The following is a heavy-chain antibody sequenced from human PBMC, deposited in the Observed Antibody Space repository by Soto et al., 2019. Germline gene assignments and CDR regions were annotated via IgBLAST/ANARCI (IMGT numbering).Heavy chain of an antibody. V-gene: IGHV4-38-2*01. Sequence: LSLTCAVSGYSISSGYYWGWIRQPPGKGLEWSGSIYHSWSTYYNPSLKSRVTISVDTSKNQFSLQLSSVTAADTAVYYCARARYDFWITGVVFDPWGQGTLVTVSS. CDR3: ARARYDFWITGVVFDP. CDR2: IYHSWST. J-gene: IGHJ5*02. D-gene: IGHD3-3*01. CDR1: GYSISSGYY.